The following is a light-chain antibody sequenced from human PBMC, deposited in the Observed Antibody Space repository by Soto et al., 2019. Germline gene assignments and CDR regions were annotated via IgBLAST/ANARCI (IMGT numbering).Light chain of an antibody. Sequence: DIQMTQSPSTLSGSVGDRVTITCRASQTISSWLAWYQQKPGKAPKLLIYKASILKSGVPSRFSGSGSGTEFTLSISSLLHDDFSTSYCRHYNSCFEAFGQGTKVDLK. CDR1: QTISSW. CDR2: KAS. CDR3: RHYNSCFEA. V-gene: IGKV1-5*03. J-gene: IGKJ1*01.